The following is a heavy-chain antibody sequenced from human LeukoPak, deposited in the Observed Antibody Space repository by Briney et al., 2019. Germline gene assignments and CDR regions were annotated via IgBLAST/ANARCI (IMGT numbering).Heavy chain of an antibody. CDR1: GFTFSSYS. Sequence: GGSLRLSCAASGFTFSSYSMNWVRQAPGKGLEWVSSISSSSSYIYYADSVKGRFTISRDNAKNSLYLQMNSLRAEDTAVYYCARGPSVAPWGYYFDYWGQGTLVTVSS. V-gene: IGHV3-21*01. J-gene: IGHJ4*02. CDR2: ISSSSSYI. D-gene: IGHD6-19*01. CDR3: ARGPSVAPWGYYFDY.